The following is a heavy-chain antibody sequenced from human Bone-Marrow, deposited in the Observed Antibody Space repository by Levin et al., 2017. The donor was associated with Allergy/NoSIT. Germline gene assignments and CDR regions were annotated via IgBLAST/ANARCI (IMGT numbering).Heavy chain of an antibody. CDR2: INPNSGGT. V-gene: IGHV1-2*02. D-gene: IGHD3-3*01. J-gene: IGHJ4*02. Sequence: ASVKVSCKASGYTFTGYYMHWVRQAPGQGLEWMGWINPNSGGTNYAQKFQGRVTMTRDTSTSTAYMELRSLRSDDTAVYYCARDVMVLSLYDFWSGYYSGGADYWGQGTLVTVSS. CDR3: ARDVMVLSLYDFWSGYYSGGADY. CDR1: GYTFTGYY.